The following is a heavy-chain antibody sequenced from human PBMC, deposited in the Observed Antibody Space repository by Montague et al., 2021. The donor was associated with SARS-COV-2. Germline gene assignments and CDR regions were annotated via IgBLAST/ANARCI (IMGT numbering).Heavy chain of an antibody. V-gene: IGHV3-48*03. CDR3: VREPSSWSFRFTFDL. CDR1: GFTVTTYD. CDR2: ITDSGTTM. Sequence: PLRLSCAASGFTVTTYDMNWVRQAPGRGLEWVSYITDSGTTMYYADSVRGRFTVSRDNARNSLFLQMNSLRVEDTAVYYCVREPSSWSFRFTFDLWGRGTLVTVSS. J-gene: IGHJ2*01. D-gene: IGHD3-16*02.